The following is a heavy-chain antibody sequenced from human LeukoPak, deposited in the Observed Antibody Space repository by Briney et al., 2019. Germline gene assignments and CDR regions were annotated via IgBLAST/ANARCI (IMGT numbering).Heavy chain of an antibody. CDR2: ITTSSTYI. CDR1: GFTFSSYA. V-gene: IGHV3-21*01. Sequence: WGSLRLSCAASGFTFSSYAMSWARQAPGKGLEWVSSITTSSTYIYYAVSVKGRFTISRDNAKNSLYRQMYSLSAQDTAVYYCARGADPFDYWGQGALVTVSS. J-gene: IGHJ4*02. CDR3: ARGADPFDY.